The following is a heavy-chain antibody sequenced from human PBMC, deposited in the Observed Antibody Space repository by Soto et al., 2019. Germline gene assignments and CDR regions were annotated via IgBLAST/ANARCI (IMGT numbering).Heavy chain of an antibody. CDR2: IWYDGSNK. V-gene: IGHV3-33*01. J-gene: IGHJ6*03. CDR3: ARDGYYCSSTSCYARWDYYYYMDV. Sequence: QVQLVESGGGVVQPGRSLRLSCAASGFTFSSYGMHWVRQAPGKGLEWVAVIWYDGSNKYYADSVKGRFTISRDNSKNTLYLQMNSLSAEDTAVYYCARDGYYCSSTSCYARWDYYYYMDVWGKGTTVTVSS. D-gene: IGHD2-2*01. CDR1: GFTFSSYG.